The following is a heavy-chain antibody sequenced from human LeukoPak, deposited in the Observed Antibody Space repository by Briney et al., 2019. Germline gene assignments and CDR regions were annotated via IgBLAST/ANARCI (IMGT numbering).Heavy chain of an antibody. CDR3: ASGLRGIVVVVAASKYDY. CDR1: GFTFSNAW. Sequence: SGGSLRLSCAASGFTFSNAWMSWVRQAPGKGLEWIGSIYYSGSTYYNPSLKSRVTISVDTSKNQFSLKLSSVTAADTAVYYCASGLRGIVVVVAASKYDYWGQGTLVTVSS. D-gene: IGHD2-15*01. V-gene: IGHV4-38-2*01. J-gene: IGHJ4*02. CDR2: IYYSGST.